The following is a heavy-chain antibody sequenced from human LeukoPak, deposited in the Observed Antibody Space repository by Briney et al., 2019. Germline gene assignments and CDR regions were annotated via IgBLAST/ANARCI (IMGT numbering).Heavy chain of an antibody. CDR1: GFTFSSYW. V-gene: IGHV3-7*03. Sequence: PGGSLRLSCAASGFTFSSYWMSWVRQAPGKGLEWVANIKQDGSEKYYVDSVKGRFTISRDNAKNSLYLQMSSLRAEDTAMYYCARAKGVSYYGSGSRYHYFDYWGQGTLVTVSS. CDR2: IKQDGSEK. J-gene: IGHJ4*02. D-gene: IGHD3-10*01. CDR3: ARAKGVSYYGSGSRYHYFDY.